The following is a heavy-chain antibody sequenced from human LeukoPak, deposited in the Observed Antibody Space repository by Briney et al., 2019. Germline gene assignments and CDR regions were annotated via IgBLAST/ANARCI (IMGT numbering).Heavy chain of an antibody. J-gene: IGHJ4*02. CDR3: AKGGFLGSWSYFDY. V-gene: IGHV3-9*03. CDR2: ISWNSGSI. Sequence: GRSLRPSCAASGLTFDAYAMHWVRQAPGKGMEWVSCISWNSGSIGHADSVEGRFTLSRDNAKNALYLQMNSLRAEDMALYYCAKGGFLGSWSYFDYWGQGTLVTVSS. CDR1: GLTFDAYA. D-gene: IGHD6-13*01.